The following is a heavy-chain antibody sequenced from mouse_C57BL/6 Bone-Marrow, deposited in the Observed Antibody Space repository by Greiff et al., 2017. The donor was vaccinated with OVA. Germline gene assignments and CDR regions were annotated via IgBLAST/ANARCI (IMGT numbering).Heavy chain of an antibody. J-gene: IGHJ1*03. Sequence: QVQLKESGAELMKPGASVKLSCKATGYTFTGYWIEWVKQRPGHGLEWIGEILPGSGSTNYNEKFKGKATFTADTSSNTAYMQLSSLTTEDSAIYYCARSGYYYGSSYWYFDVWGTGTTVTVSS. V-gene: IGHV1-9*01. CDR1: GYTFTGYW. CDR3: ARSGYYYGSSYWYFDV. D-gene: IGHD1-1*01. CDR2: ILPGSGST.